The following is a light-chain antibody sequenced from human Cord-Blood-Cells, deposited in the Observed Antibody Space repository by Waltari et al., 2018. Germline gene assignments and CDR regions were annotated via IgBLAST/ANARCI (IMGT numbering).Light chain of an antibody. J-gene: IGLJ2*01. CDR3: CSYAGSSTFEV. V-gene: IGLV2-23*02. Sequence: QSALPQPASVSGSPGQSITISCTGTSSDVGSYNLVSWYQQHPGKAPKPMIYEVSKRPSGVSNRFSGSKSGNTASLTISGLQAEDEADYYCCSYAGSSTFEVFGGGTKLTVL. CDR2: EVS. CDR1: SSDVGSYNL.